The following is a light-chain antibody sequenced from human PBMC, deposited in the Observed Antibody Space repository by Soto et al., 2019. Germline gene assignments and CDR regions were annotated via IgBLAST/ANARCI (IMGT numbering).Light chain of an antibody. CDR1: QGISSY. Sequence: AIRMTQSPSSFSASTGDRVTITCRASQGISSYLAWFQQNPGKAPKLLIYAAYTLQSGVPSRFSGSGSVTDFTLTVSCLQSEDFATYYCQQYSRTELTFGGGTKVEIK. CDR3: QQYSRTELT. CDR2: AAY. V-gene: IGKV1-8*01. J-gene: IGKJ4*01.